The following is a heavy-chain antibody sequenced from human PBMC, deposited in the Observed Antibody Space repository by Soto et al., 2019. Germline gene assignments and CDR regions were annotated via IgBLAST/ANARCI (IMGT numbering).Heavy chain of an antibody. Sequence: QVQLQESGPGLVKPSETLSLTCTVSGGSISGYYWTWIRQPAGKGLERIGRKHTSGTTNYNPSRRRRGTMSIATSTNQFSLNLSSVTAAATAVYYCARGGEFYVLDVWGQGTTVAVSS. CDR2: KHTSGTT. CDR1: GGSISGYY. V-gene: IGHV4-4*07. J-gene: IGHJ6*02. D-gene: IGHD3-16*01. CDR3: ARGGEFYVLDV.